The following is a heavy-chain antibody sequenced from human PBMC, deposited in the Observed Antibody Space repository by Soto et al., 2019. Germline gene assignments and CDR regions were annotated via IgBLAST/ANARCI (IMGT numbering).Heavy chain of an antibody. D-gene: IGHD3-10*01. V-gene: IGHV1-69*02. CDR3: ARGGRSLLWIGENSYGMDV. J-gene: IGHJ6*02. Sequence: QVQLVQSGAEVKKPGSSVKVSCKASGGTFSSYTISWVRQAPGQGLEWMGRIIPILGIANYAQKFQGRVTITADKSTSTAYMELSSLRSEDTAVYYCARGGRSLLWIGENSYGMDVWGQGTTVTVSS. CDR1: GGTFSSYT. CDR2: IIPILGIA.